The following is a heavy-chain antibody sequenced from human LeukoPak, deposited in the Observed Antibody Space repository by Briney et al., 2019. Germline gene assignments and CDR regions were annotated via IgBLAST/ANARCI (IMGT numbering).Heavy chain of an antibody. D-gene: IGHD3-3*01. V-gene: IGHV1-18*01. Sequence: ASVKVSCKASGYTFTSYGISWVRQAPGQGLEWMGWISAYNGSTNYAQKLQGRVTMTTDTSTSTAYMELRSLRSDDTAVYYCASASEGSWYYDFWSGYFSGPIQQYYGMDVWGQGTTVTVSS. CDR2: ISAYNGST. J-gene: IGHJ6*02. CDR1: GYTFTSYG. CDR3: ASASEGSWYYDFWSGYFSGPIQQYYGMDV.